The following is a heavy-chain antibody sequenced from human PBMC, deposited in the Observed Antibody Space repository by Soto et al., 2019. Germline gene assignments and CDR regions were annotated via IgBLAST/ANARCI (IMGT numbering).Heavy chain of an antibody. D-gene: IGHD2-21*02. J-gene: IGHJ4*02. V-gene: IGHV4-30-4*01. CDR2: IYYSGST. CDR1: GGSISSGDYY. CDR3: ARGDRSPGAPYFDY. Sequence: SETLSLTCTVSGGSISSGDYYWSWIRQPPGKGLEWIGYIYYSGSTYYNPSLKSRVTISVDTSKNQFSLKLSSVTAADTAVYYCARGDRSPGAPYFDYWGQGTLVTVS.